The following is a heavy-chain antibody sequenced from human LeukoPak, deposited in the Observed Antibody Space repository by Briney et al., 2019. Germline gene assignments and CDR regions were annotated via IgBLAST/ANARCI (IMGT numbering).Heavy chain of an antibody. CDR2: IKDDGSTT. CDR3: VERDYPDNNYFPLFDH. Sequence: PGGSLRLSCAASGFAFNTYAMAWVRQAPGKGLEWVSGIKDDGSTTYYADSVKGRFTISRDNSKSMLYLQMNILRADDTAVFYCVERDYPDNNYFPLFDHWGPGTLVTVSS. V-gene: IGHV3-23*01. CDR1: GFAFNTYA. D-gene: IGHD3-22*01. J-gene: IGHJ4*02.